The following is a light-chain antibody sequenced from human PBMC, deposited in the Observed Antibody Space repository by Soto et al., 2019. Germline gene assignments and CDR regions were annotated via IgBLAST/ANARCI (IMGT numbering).Light chain of an antibody. J-gene: IGLJ1*01. V-gene: IGLV2-14*01. CDR3: SSYTSSSTL. CDR1: SSDVGSYNY. Sequence: QSALAQPASVSGSPGQSITISCTGTSSDVGSYNYVSWYQQHPGKAPKLMIYEVSDRPSGISSRFSGSKSGNTASLTISGPQTEDEADYYCSSYTSSSTLFGTGTRSPS. CDR2: EVS.